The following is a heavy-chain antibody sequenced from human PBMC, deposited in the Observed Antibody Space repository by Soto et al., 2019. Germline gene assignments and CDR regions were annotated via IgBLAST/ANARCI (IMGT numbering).Heavy chain of an antibody. CDR1: GFTFSSYA. Sequence: GSLRLSCAASGFTFSSYAMSWVRQAPGKGLEWVSAISGSGGSTYYADSVKGRFTISRDNSKNTLYLQMNSLRAEDTAVYYCAKVPDVVAATYYYYMDVWGKATTVTVSS. CDR3: AKVPDVVAATYYYYMDV. CDR2: ISGSGGST. V-gene: IGHV3-23*01. J-gene: IGHJ6*03. D-gene: IGHD2-15*01.